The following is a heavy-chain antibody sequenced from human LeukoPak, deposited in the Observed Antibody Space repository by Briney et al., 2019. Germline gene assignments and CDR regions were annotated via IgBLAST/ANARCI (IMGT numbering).Heavy chain of an antibody. CDR2: INPNSGGT. J-gene: IGHJ6*03. V-gene: IGHV1-2*02. CDR3: ARPLGRGYYYYYMDV. CDR1: GYTFTGYY. D-gene: IGHD3-16*01. Sequence: ASVKVSCKASGYTFTGYYMHWVRQAPGQGREWVGWINPNSGGTDYAQKFQGRVTMARDTSISTAYMELSRLRSDDTAVYYCARPLGRGYYYYYMDVWGKGTTVTVSS.